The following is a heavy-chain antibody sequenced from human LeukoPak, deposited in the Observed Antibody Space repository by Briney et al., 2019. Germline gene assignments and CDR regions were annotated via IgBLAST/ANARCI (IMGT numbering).Heavy chain of an antibody. CDR2: IYTSGST. CDR1: GGSFSGYY. CDR3: ARDPEYCSGGSCYSLWFDP. D-gene: IGHD2-15*01. V-gene: IGHV4-4*07. J-gene: IGHJ5*02. Sequence: PSETLSLTCAVYGGSFSGYYWSWIRQPAGKGLEWIGRIYTSGSTNYNPSLKSRVTMSVDTSKNQFSLKLSSVTAADTAVYYCARDPEYCSGGSCYSLWFDPWGQGTLVTVSS.